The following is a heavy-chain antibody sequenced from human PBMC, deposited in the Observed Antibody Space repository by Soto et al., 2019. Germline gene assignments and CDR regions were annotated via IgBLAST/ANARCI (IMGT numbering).Heavy chain of an antibody. CDR1: GFTFSNAW. D-gene: IGHD7-27*01. CDR2: IKSKTDGGTT. CDR3: TTVSGDDYYYYYMDV. V-gene: IGHV3-15*01. Sequence: GESLKISCAASGFTFSNAWMSWVRQAPGKGLEWVGRIKSKTDGGTTDYAAPVKGRFTISRDDSKNTLYLQMNSLKTEDTAVYYCTTVSGDDYYYYYMDVWGKGTTVTVSS. J-gene: IGHJ6*03.